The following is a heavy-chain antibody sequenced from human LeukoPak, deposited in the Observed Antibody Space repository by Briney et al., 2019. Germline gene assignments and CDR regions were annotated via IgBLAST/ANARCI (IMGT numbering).Heavy chain of an antibody. CDR3: ASSYGGNSLTAFDI. CDR1: GFTFDDYG. Sequence: GGSLRLSCAASGFTFDDYGMSWVRQAPGKGLEGGSGINWNGGSTGYADSVKGRFTISRDNAKNSLYLQMNSLRAEDTALYYCASSYGGNSLTAFDIWGQGTMVTVSS. V-gene: IGHV3-20*04. J-gene: IGHJ3*02. D-gene: IGHD4-23*01. CDR2: INWNGGST.